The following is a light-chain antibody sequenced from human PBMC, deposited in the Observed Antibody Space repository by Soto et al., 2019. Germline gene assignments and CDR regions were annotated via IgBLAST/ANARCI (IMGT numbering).Light chain of an antibody. J-gene: IGLJ3*02. V-gene: IGLV4-60*03. Sequence: QSVLTQSSSASASQGSSVKLTCTLSSGHSSYIIAWHQQQPGKAPRYLMKLEGSGSYNKGSGVPDRFSGSSSGADRYITISNLQSEDEADYYCETWDSNTRVFGGGTKLTVL. CDR1: SGHSSYI. CDR3: ETWDSNTRV. CDR2: LEGSGSY.